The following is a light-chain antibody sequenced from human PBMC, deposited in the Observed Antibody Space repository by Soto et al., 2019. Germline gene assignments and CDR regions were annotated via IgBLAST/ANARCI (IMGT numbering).Light chain of an antibody. CDR1: SSDVGSYNL. V-gene: IGLV2-23*02. Sequence: QSVLTQPASVSGSPGQSITISCTGTSSDVGSYNLVSWYQQHPGKAPKLMIYEVSKRPSGVSNRFSGSKSGNTASLTISGLQAEDEADYYSCSYAGSSTPVIFGTGTKLTVL. J-gene: IGLJ1*01. CDR3: CSYAGSSTPVI. CDR2: EVS.